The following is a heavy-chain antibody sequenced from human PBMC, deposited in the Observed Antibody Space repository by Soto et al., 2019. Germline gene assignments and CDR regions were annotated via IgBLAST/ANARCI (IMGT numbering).Heavy chain of an antibody. CDR1: GFTFTSAW. J-gene: IGHJ5*02. CDR3: AREAATLNWFDP. D-gene: IGHD6-25*01. Sequence: GGSLRLSCAASGFTFTSAWMSWVRQAPGKGLEWVSYISSSSSTIYYADSVKGRFTISRDNAKNSLYLQMNSLRAEDTAVYYCAREAATLNWFDPWGQGT. CDR2: ISSSSSTI. V-gene: IGHV3-48*01.